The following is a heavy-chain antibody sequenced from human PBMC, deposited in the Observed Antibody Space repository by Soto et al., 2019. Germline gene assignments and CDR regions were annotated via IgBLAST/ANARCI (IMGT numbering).Heavy chain of an antibody. CDR2: IYTSGST. D-gene: IGHD2-2*01. J-gene: IGHJ4*02. Sequence: PSETLSLTGTVSGGSISSYYWRWIRQRAGKGLDWIRRIYTSGSTNYNPSLKSRVTMSVDTAKNQFSLKLSSVTAADTAVYYCARVNIVVVPAAKRKVYYFDYWGQGTLVTVSS. V-gene: IGHV4-4*07. CDR1: GGSISSYY. CDR3: ARVNIVVVPAAKRKVYYFDY.